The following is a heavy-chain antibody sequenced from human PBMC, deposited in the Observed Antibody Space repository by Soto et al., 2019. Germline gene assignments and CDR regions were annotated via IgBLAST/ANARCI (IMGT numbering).Heavy chain of an antibody. CDR2: ISGSGGST. D-gene: IGHD1-26*01. V-gene: IGHV3-23*01. J-gene: IGHJ4*02. CDR1: GFTFSSYA. Sequence: HPGGSLRLSCAASGFTFSSYAMSWARQAPGKGLEWVSAISGSGGSTYYADSVKGRFTISRDNSRNTLYLQMNSLRAEDTAVYYCPKGQVLVGATLPASHWGQGTLVTVSS. CDR3: PKGQVLVGATLPASH.